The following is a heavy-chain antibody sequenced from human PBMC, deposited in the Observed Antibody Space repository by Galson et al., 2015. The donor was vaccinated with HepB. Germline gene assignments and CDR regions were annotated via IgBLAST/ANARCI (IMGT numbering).Heavy chain of an antibody. CDR2: TYYRSKWYN. CDR1: GDSVSSNSAA. D-gene: IGHD6-13*01. V-gene: IGHV6-1*01. J-gene: IGHJ5*02. Sequence: CAISGDSVSSNSAAWNWIRQSPSRGLEWLGRTYYRSKWYNDYAVSVKSRITINPDTSKNQFSLQLNSVTPEDTAVYYCARDPRIAAAVDWFDPWGQGTLVAVSS. CDR3: ARDPRIAAAVDWFDP.